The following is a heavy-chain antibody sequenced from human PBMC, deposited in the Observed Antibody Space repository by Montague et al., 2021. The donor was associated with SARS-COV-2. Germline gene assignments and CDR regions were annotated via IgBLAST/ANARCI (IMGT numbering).Heavy chain of an antibody. CDR2: XDWXYYK. V-gene: IGHV2-70*11. CDR1: GFALSTSGIC. D-gene: IGHD5-24*01. CDR3: ARASLAWLDY. J-gene: IGHJ4*02. Sequence: PALVTPTQTITLTCTFSGFALSTSGICVSWIRQPPGKALEWLARXDWXYYKYYSTSLKTRLTISKDTSTNPVVLTMTNMDPVDTATYYCARASLAWLDYWGQGTLVTVSS.